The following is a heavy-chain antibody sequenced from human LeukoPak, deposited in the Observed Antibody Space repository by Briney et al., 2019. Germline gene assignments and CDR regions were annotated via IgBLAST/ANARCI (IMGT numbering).Heavy chain of an antibody. D-gene: IGHD5-24*01. CDR1: GYTFSGYY. J-gene: IGHJ4*02. Sequence: ASVTLTCTVSGYTFSGYYWSWIRQAPGQGLEWMGWINPDSGGTNYAQKFQGRVTMTRDTSISTAYMELSRLRSDDTAVYYCATDTRGDMSTISDLDYWGQRTLVTVSS. CDR2: INPDSGGT. CDR3: ATDTRGDMSTISDLDY. V-gene: IGHV1-2*02.